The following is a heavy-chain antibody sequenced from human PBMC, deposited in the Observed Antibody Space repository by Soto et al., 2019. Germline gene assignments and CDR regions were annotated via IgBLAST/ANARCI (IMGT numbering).Heavy chain of an antibody. J-gene: IGHJ4*02. D-gene: IGHD3-10*01. Sequence: GGSLRLSCAASGFTFSSYGMHWVRQAPGKGLEWVAVISYDGSNKYYADSVKGRFTISRDNSKNTLYLQMNSLRAEDTAVYYCAKEDLWFGELSPFDDWGQGTQVTVSS. CDR2: ISYDGSNK. CDR3: AKEDLWFGELSPFDD. V-gene: IGHV3-30*18. CDR1: GFTFSSYG.